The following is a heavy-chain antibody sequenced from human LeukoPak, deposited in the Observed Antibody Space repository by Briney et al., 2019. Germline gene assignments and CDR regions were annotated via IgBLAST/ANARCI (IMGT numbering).Heavy chain of an antibody. V-gene: IGHV3-23*01. Sequence: PGGSLRLSCAASGFTFSSYAMSWVRQAPGRGLEWVSAISGSGGSTYYADSVKGRFTISRDNSKNTLYLQMNSLTSDDTAVYYCAKGRTVWGAPFDYWGQGTLVTVSS. CDR1: GFTFSSYA. D-gene: IGHD3-16*01. CDR3: AKGRTVWGAPFDY. CDR2: ISGSGGST. J-gene: IGHJ4*02.